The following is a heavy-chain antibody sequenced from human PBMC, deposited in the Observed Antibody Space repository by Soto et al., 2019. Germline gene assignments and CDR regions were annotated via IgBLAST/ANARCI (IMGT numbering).Heavy chain of an antibody. D-gene: IGHD3-22*01. Sequence: QVQLVESGGGEVQPGRSLRLSCAASGFTFSSYAMHWVRQAPGKGLEWVAVISYDGSNKYYADSVKGRFTISRDNSKNTLYLQMNSLRAEDTAVYYCARGDYYDSSGYPVRFDPWGQGTLVTVSS. CDR3: ARGDYYDSSGYPVRFDP. CDR2: ISYDGSNK. CDR1: GFTFSSYA. J-gene: IGHJ5*02. V-gene: IGHV3-30-3*01.